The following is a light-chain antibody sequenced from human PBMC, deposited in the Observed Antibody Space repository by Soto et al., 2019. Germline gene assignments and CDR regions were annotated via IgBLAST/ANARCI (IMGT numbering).Light chain of an antibody. J-gene: IGKJ1*01. CDR2: GAS. CDR1: QSVSSSY. Sequence: EIVLTQSPGTLSLSPGERATLSCRASQSVSSSYLAWYQHKPGQAPRLLIYGASSRATGIPDRFSGSGSGTDFTLTISRLEPEDFAVYYCQQYGSSPPAFGQGTKVEIK. V-gene: IGKV3-20*01. CDR3: QQYGSSPPA.